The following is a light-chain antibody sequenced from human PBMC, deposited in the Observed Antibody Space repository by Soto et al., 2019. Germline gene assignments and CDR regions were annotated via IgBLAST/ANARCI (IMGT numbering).Light chain of an antibody. CDR1: SSDIGAYNF. CDR3: TSWTTSTTMI. CDR2: DVN. Sequence: QSVLTQPASVSGSPGQSITISCTGTSSDIGAYNFVSWYQQHPGKAPKLMLYDVNIRPSGVSNRFSGSKSGNTASLTISGPQAEDEADYYCTSWTTSTTMIFGGGTQLTVL. J-gene: IGLJ2*01. V-gene: IGLV2-14*03.